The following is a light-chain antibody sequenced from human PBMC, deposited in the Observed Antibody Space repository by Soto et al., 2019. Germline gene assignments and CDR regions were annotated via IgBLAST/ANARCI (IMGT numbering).Light chain of an antibody. CDR2: GAS. CDR1: QSVSNN. CDR3: QQSNNWPLT. V-gene: IGKV3-15*01. J-gene: IGKJ4*01. Sequence: EIVMTQSPATLSVSPGERATLSCRASQSVSNNLAWYQQKPGQAPRLLIYGASTRATGIPARFSGSGSGTEFTLTISSLHSEDFAVYYCQQSNNWPLTFGGGTKVDIK.